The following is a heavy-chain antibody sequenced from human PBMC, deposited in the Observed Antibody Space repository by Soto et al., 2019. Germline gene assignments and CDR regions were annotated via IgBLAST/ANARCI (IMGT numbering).Heavy chain of an antibody. CDR3: ARGPTYDYVWGSYRSLDY. CDR2: IIPIFGTA. J-gene: IGHJ4*02. CDR1: GGTFRSYA. V-gene: IGHV1-69*01. Sequence: QVQLVQSGAEVKKPGSSVKVSCKASGGTFRSYAMRGVRQAPGQGREGRGVIIPIFGTANYAQKFQGRVTITADESTSTAYMELSSLRSEDTAVYYCARGPTYDYVWGSYRSLDYWGQGTLVTVSS. D-gene: IGHD3-16*02.